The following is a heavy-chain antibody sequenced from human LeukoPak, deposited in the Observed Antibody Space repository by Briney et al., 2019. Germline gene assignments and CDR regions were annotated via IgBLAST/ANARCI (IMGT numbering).Heavy chain of an antibody. D-gene: IGHD6-13*01. CDR3: ARDKWVKAGSSWLHYAMDV. CDR1: GGSIRSDDSY. Sequence: SSQTLSLTCTVSGGSIRSDDSYWTWMRQTPGKGLEWIGYMYYSGSTYFNPSLKSRVSISEDTSKSQISLKLTSVTAADTAVYCCARDKWVKAGSSWLHYAMDVWGQGTTVIVSS. V-gene: IGHV4-30-4*01. CDR2: MYYSGST. J-gene: IGHJ6*02.